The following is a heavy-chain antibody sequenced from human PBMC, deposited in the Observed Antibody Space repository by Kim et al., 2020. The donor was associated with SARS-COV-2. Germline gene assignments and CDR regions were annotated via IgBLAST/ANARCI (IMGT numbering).Heavy chain of an antibody. Sequence: YDAGTVEGRFTISRDNSRNPLDLRMNSLRAEDTAVYYCARTGENYHFDYWGQGTLVTVSS. D-gene: IGHD1-7*01. CDR3: ARTGENYHFDY. V-gene: IGHV3-33*01. J-gene: IGHJ4*02.